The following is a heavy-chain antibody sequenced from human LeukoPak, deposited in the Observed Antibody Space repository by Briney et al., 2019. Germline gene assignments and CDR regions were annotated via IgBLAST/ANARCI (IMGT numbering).Heavy chain of an antibody. CDR1: GFTFSSYD. V-gene: IGHV3-23*01. D-gene: IGHD3-22*01. J-gene: IGHJ4*02. CDR2: ISGGAGIT. Sequence: GGSLRLSCAASGFTFSSYDMTWVRQAPGKGLEWVSTISGGAGITHYADPVKGRFTISRDNSKSTLYLQMNSLRAEDTAVYSCAKDVTHDSSGYYWGQGALVTVSS. CDR3: AKDVTHDSSGYY.